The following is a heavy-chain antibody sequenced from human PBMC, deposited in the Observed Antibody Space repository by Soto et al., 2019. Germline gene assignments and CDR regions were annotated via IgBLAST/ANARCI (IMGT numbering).Heavy chain of an antibody. CDR2: IWFDGSNK. CDR3: ARERGPRLPDY. Sequence: QVQLVESGGGVVQPGTSLRLSCATSGFTFSNYGMYWVRQAPGKGLEWVAAIWFDGSNKYYADSVKGRFTISKDNSKNTLFLQMNSLRAEDTAVYYCARERGPRLPDYWGQGTLVTVPS. V-gene: IGHV3-33*01. CDR1: GFTFSNYG. J-gene: IGHJ4*02. D-gene: IGHD4-17*01.